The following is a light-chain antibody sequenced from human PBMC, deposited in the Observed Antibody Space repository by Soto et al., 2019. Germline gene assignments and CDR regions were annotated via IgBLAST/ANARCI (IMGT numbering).Light chain of an antibody. CDR1: HSVSSRY. J-gene: IGKJ1*01. Sequence: EIVLTQSPGTLSLSPGERATLSCRASHSVSSRYLAWYQQKSGQAPRLLIHGASTRATGIPDRFSGSGSGTDFTLTISRLEPEDFAVFYCQQYGNTPWTFGQGTKVDIK. CDR2: GAS. V-gene: IGKV3-20*01. CDR3: QQYGNTPWT.